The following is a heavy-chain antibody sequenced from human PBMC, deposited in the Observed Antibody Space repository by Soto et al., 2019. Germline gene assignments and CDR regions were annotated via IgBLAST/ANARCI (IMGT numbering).Heavy chain of an antibody. J-gene: IGHJ4*02. Sequence: SETLSLTCTVYGASISSSSYYWGWIRQPPGKGLEWIGSIYYSGRTYYSPALKSRVTIALDTSKNQLSLKLSSVTAADTAVYYWARYSGIYYVYWGQGPLVTVS. D-gene: IGHD1-26*01. CDR1: GASISSSSYY. V-gene: IGHV4-39*07. CDR3: ARYSGIYYVY. CDR2: IYYSGRT.